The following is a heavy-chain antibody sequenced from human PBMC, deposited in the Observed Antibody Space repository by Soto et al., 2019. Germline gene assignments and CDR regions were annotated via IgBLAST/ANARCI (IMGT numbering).Heavy chain of an antibody. CDR3: ARFWEDGSYSDAADY. D-gene: IGHD1-26*01. CDR2: IYPGDSDT. V-gene: IGHV5-51*01. CDR1: GYSFTSYW. J-gene: IGHJ4*02. Sequence: GESLKISCKGSGYSFTSYWIGWVRQMPGKGLEWMGIIYPGDSDTRYSPSFQGQVTISADKSISTAYLQWSSLKASDTAMYYCARFWEDGSYSDAADYWGQGTMVTVYS.